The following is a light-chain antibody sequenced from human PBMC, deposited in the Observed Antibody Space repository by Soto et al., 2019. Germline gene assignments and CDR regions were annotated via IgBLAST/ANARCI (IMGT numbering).Light chain of an antibody. Sequence: QSALTQPASVSGSPGQSVTISCTGTSSDIGSYNSVCWHQQHPGRAPKLMIYDVSSRASGIPDRFSASKSGNTASLTISGLQAGDEADYFCSSYTRSSTYVFGTGTKLTVL. CDR3: SSYTRSSTYV. CDR2: DVS. J-gene: IGLJ1*01. V-gene: IGLV2-14*03. CDR1: SSDIGSYNS.